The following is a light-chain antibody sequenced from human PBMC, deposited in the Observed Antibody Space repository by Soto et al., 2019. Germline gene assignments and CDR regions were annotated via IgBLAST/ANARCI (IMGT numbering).Light chain of an antibody. CDR3: SSDTSSSTPYV. V-gene: IGLV2-14*01. CDR2: EVS. CDR1: SSDVGGYNY. J-gene: IGLJ1*01. Sequence: QSALTQPASVSGSPGQSITISCTGTSSDVGGYNYVSWYQQRPGKPPKLMIYEVSNRPSGVSNRFSGSKSGNTASLTISGLQAEDEADYYCSSDTSSSTPYVFGTGTKVTVL.